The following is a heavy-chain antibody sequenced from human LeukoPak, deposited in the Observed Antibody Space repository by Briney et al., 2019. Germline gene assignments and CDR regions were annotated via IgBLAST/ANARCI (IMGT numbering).Heavy chain of an antibody. CDR2: ISSSSSYI. Sequence: GGSLRLSCAASGFTFSSYSMNWVRQAPGEGLEWVSSISSSSSYIYYADSVKGRFTISRDNAKNSLYLQMNSLRAEDTAVYYCARDLGGSYLHAFDIWGQGTMVTVSS. CDR3: ARDLGGSYLHAFDI. D-gene: IGHD1-26*01. J-gene: IGHJ3*02. V-gene: IGHV3-21*01. CDR1: GFTFSSYS.